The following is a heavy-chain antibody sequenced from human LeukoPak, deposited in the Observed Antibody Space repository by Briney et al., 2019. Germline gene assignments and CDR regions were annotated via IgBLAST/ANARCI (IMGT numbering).Heavy chain of an antibody. CDR2: ISSSGSTI. CDR3: ARDFGVIRRS. CDR1: GFTFSDYY. J-gene: IGHJ5*02. Sequence: GGSLRLSCAASGFTFSDYYMSWIRPAPGKGLEWVSYISSSGSTIYYADSVKGRFTISRDNSKNTLFLQMSSLRPEDTAVYYCARDFGVIRRSWGQGTLVSVSS. D-gene: IGHD3-3*01. V-gene: IGHV3-11*04.